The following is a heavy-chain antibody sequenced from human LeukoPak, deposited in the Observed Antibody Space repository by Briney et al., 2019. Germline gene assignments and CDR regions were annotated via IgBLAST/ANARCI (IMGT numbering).Heavy chain of an antibody. J-gene: IGHJ4*02. D-gene: IGHD6-13*01. V-gene: IGHV1-2*02. CDR3: ARVTGYMTEYYFDY. CDR2: INPNSGGT. CDR1: GYTFTGYY. Sequence: GASVKVSRKASGYTFTGYYMHWVRQAPGEGLEWMGWINPNSGGTHYAQKFQGRVTMTRDTSISTAYMELSRLRSDDTAVYYCARVTGYMTEYYFDYWGQGTLITVSS.